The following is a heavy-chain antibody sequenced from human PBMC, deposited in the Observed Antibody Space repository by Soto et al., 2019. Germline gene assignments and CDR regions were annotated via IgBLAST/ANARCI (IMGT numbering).Heavy chain of an antibody. CDR2: ISGSGGST. CDR1: GFTFSSYA. J-gene: IGHJ4*02. Sequence: GGSLRLSCAASGFTFSSYAMSWVRQAPGKGLEWVSAISGSGGSTYYADSVKGRFTISRDNSKNTLYLQMNSLRAEDTAVYYCVPMPSYSSGWNWGQGTLVTVSS. D-gene: IGHD6-19*01. CDR3: VPMPSYSSGWN. V-gene: IGHV3-23*01.